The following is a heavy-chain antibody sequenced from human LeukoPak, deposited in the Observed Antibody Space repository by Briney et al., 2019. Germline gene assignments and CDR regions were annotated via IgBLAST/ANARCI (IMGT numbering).Heavy chain of an antibody. J-gene: IGHJ4*02. CDR1: GFTFDDYA. CDR3: AKDISRDTAMVYDY. Sequence: PGGSLRLSCAASGFTFDDYAMHWVRQAPGKGLEWVSGISWNSGSIGCADSVKGRFTISRDNAKNSLYLQMNSLRAEDTALYYCAKDISRDTAMVYDYWGQGTLVTVSS. V-gene: IGHV3-9*01. CDR2: ISWNSGSI. D-gene: IGHD5-18*01.